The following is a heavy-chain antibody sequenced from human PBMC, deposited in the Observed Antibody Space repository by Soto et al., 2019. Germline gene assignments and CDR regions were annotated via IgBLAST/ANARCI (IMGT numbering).Heavy chain of an antibody. Sequence: PGGSLRLSCAASGFTFSSYGMHWVRQAPGKGLEWVAVISYDGSNKYYADSVKGQFTISRDNSKNTLYLQMNSLRAEDTAVYYCAKVRGSYFYFDYWGQGTLVTVSS. CDR2: ISYDGSNK. CDR3: AKVRGSYFYFDY. CDR1: GFTFSSYG. V-gene: IGHV3-30*18. J-gene: IGHJ4*02. D-gene: IGHD1-26*01.